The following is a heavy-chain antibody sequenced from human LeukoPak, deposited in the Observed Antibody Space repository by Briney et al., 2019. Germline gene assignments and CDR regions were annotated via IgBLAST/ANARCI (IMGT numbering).Heavy chain of an antibody. J-gene: IGHJ4*02. CDR2: ANPSGIST. Sequence: GGSLRLSCAASGFTFITYSMSWVRQAPGEGLEWVSTANPSGISTYYADSVKGRFTISRDNSVNTVYLQMNSLRAEDTAVYYCAKDRAGTPWADWGQGTLVTVSS. D-gene: IGHD1-1*01. CDR1: GFTFITYS. CDR3: AKDRAGTPWAD. V-gene: IGHV3-23*01.